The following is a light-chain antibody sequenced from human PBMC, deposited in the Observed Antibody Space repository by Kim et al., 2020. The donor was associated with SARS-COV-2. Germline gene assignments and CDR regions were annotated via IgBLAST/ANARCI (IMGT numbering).Light chain of an antibody. CDR3: QQYNNWPLG. Sequence: EIVMTQSPATLSVSPGERATLSCRASQSVSSNLAWYQQKPGQAPRLLIYGASTRATGIPARFSGSGSGTEFTLTISSLQSEDFAVYYCQQYNNWPLGFGQGTKLEI. CDR1: QSVSSN. V-gene: IGKV3-15*01. CDR2: GAS. J-gene: IGKJ2*03.